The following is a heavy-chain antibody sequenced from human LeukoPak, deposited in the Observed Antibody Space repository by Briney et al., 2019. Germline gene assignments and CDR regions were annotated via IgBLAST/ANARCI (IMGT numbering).Heavy chain of an antibody. CDR1: GGSFSGYY. Sequence: SETLSLTCAVYGGSFSGYYWSWIRQPPGKGLEWIGEINHSGSTNYSPSLTSRVTISVDTSKNQFSLKLSSVTAADTAVYYCATTYYDILTGRGYYFDYWGQGTLVTVSS. CDR3: ATTYYDILTGRGYYFDY. CDR2: INHSGST. D-gene: IGHD3-9*01. J-gene: IGHJ4*02. V-gene: IGHV4-34*01.